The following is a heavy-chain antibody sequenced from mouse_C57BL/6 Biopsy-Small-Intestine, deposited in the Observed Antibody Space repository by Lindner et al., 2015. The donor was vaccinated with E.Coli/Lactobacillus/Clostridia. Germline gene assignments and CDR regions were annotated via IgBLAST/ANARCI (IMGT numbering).Heavy chain of an antibody. V-gene: IGHV1-22*01. CDR2: INPKNDAT. Sequence: VQLQESGPELVKPGTSVKMSCKASGYTFTGYSMHWVKQSHGKSLEWIGYINPKNDATSYNKKFKGKATLTVNRSSSTAYMELRSLTSEDSAVYYCARRGYYDALDYWGQGTPSHRLL. D-gene: IGHD2-2*01. CDR1: GYTFTGYS. CDR3: ARRGYYDALDY. J-gene: IGHJ4*01.